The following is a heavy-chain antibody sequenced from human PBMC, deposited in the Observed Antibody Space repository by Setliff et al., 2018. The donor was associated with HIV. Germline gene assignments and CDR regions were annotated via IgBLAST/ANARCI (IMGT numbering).Heavy chain of an antibody. D-gene: IGHD6-19*01. Sequence: AASVKVSYKASGYTFTSYAMHWVRQAPGQRLEWMGWINAGTGNTSYAQKFQGRVTMTRDTSISTVYMELSRLRSDDTAVYYCARWSSGWSYFDFWGQGTLVTVSS. CDR1: GYTFTSYA. CDR2: INAGTGNT. CDR3: ARWSSGWSYFDF. V-gene: IGHV1-3*01. J-gene: IGHJ4*02.